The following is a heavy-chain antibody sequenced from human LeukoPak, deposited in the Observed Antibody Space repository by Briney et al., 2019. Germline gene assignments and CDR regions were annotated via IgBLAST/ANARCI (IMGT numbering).Heavy chain of an antibody. V-gene: IGHV3-74*01. D-gene: IGHD6-13*01. CDR1: GFAFSSNW. Sequence: GGSLRLSCAASGFAFSSNWMHWVRQAPGKGLVWVSHISTDARTITYAAFVKGRFTISRDNAKNTLYLQMNSLRAEDTALYYCVRGQATAWGLDYWGQGALVTVSS. CDR2: ISTDARTI. CDR3: VRGQATAWGLDY. J-gene: IGHJ4*02.